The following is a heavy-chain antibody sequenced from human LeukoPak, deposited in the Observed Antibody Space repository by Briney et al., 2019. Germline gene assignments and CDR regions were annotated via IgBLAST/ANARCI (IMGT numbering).Heavy chain of an antibody. CDR3: ARGRVSSSTWHSTYYYYFYMDV. Sequence: PSETLSLTCAVYGGSFSDYYWSWIRQPPGKGLEWIGYIYYSGSTNYNPSLNSRVTISRDTSKNHFSLQLSSVTAADTAVYFCARGRVSSSTWHSTYYYYFYMDVWGKGTTVTVSS. V-gene: IGHV4-59*01. CDR2: IYYSGST. J-gene: IGHJ6*03. CDR1: GGSFSDYY. D-gene: IGHD4-11*01.